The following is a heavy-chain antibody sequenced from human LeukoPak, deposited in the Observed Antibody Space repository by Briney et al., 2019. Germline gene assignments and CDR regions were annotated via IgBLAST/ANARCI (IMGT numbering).Heavy chain of an antibody. V-gene: IGHV4-34*01. J-gene: IGHJ4*02. CDR1: GGSFSGYY. Sequence: SETLSLTCAVYGGSFSGYYWSWIRQPPGKGLEWVGEINHSGSTNYNPSLKSRVTISVDTSKNQFSLKLSSVTAADTAVYYCARGYCSGGSCYLFDYWGQGTLVTVSS. CDR3: ARGYCSGGSCYLFDY. D-gene: IGHD2-15*01. CDR2: INHSGST.